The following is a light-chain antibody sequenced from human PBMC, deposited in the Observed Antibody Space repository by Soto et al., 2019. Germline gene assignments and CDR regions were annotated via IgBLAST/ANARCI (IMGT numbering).Light chain of an antibody. Sequence: DIQMTQSPSSLSASVGDRVSVTCRASQTISTFLNWYQQKPGKAPKLLISIASSLQGGVPSRFSGSGSGTDFTLTISSLQPEDFATYYCQQSDSPPYTFGQGTKPEIK. V-gene: IGKV1-39*01. CDR2: IAS. CDR1: QTISTF. CDR3: QQSDSPPYT. J-gene: IGKJ2*01.